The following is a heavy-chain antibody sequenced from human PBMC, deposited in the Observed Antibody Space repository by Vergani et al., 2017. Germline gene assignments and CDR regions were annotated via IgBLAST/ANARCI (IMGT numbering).Heavy chain of an antibody. CDR3: ARDWSIAAAGSAFDI. D-gene: IGHD6-13*01. CDR1: GFTFSTYA. J-gene: IGHJ3*02. V-gene: IGHV3-33*01. CDR2: IYYDGSKK. Sequence: QVQLVESGGGVVQPGRSLRLSCTSSGFTFSTYAMHWVRQAPGKGLEWVAIIYYDGSKKYYADSVKGRFTISRDNSRNTLDLLMSSLRAEDTAVYYCARDWSIAAAGSAFDIWGQGTMVTVSS.